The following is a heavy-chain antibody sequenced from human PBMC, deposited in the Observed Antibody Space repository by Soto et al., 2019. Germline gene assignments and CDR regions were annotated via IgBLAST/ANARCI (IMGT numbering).Heavy chain of an antibody. CDR2: ISSSSSTI. V-gene: IGHV3-48*02. J-gene: IGHJ5*02. CDR1: GFTFSSYS. CDR3: ARESRFLEWLSPNWFDP. D-gene: IGHD3-3*01. Sequence: EVQLVESGGGLVQPGGSLRLSCAASGFTFSSYSMNWVRQAPGKGLEWVSYISSSSSTIYYADSVKGRFTSSRDNAKNSLYLQMNSLRDEDSAVYYGARESRFLEWLSPNWFDPWGQGTLVTVSS.